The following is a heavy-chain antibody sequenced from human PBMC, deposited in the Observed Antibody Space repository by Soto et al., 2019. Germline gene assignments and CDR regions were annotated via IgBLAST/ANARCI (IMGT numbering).Heavy chain of an antibody. CDR1: GGTFSSYA. J-gene: IGHJ4*02. V-gene: IGHV1-69*01. Sequence: SVKVSCKTSGGTFSSYAISWVRQAPGQGLEWMGGIVPIVDTSTYAQKFQGRVTITADESTSTAYMELSSLRSDDTAIYYCVRVVAIPGYPDNWGQRTLVTVS. CDR3: VRVVAIPGYPDN. CDR2: IVPIVDTS. D-gene: IGHD5-12*01.